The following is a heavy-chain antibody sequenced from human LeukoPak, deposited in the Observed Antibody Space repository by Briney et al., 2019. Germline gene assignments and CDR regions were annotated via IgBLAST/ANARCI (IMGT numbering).Heavy chain of an antibody. D-gene: IGHD5-18*01. CDR2: ISSSSSYI. CDR3: ARDGAWDSYGLFDY. Sequence: GRSLRLSCAASGFTFSSYSMNWVRQAPGKGLEWVSSISSSSSYIYYADSVKGRFTISRDNAKNSLYLQMNSLRAEDTAVYYCARDGAWDSYGLFDYWGQGTLVTVSS. V-gene: IGHV3-21*01. J-gene: IGHJ4*02. CDR1: GFTFSSYS.